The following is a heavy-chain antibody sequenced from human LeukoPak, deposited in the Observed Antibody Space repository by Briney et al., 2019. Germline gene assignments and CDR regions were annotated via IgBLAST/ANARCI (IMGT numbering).Heavy chain of an antibody. D-gene: IGHD3-10*01. V-gene: IGHV3-30*02. Sequence: GGSLRLSCAASGFTFSSYGMHWVRQAPGKGLEWVAFIRYDGSNKYYADSVKGRFTISRDNSKNTLYLQMNSLRAEDTAVYYCARDHFGSGYYYYGMDVWGQGTTVTVSS. CDR1: GFTFSSYG. J-gene: IGHJ6*02. CDR3: ARDHFGSGYYYYGMDV. CDR2: IRYDGSNK.